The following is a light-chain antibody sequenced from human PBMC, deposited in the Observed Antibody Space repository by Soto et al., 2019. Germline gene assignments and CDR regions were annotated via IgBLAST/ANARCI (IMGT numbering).Light chain of an antibody. CDR2: EGS. CDR3: GSYAGSSRV. V-gene: IGLV2-23*01. Sequence: QSALTQPASVSGSPGQSITISCTGTSSDVGSYNLVSWYQQHPGKAPKLMIYEGSKRPSGVSNRFSGSKSGNTASLTISGLQAEDEADYYGGSYAGSSRVFGGGTKLTVL. CDR1: SSDVGSYNL. J-gene: IGLJ3*02.